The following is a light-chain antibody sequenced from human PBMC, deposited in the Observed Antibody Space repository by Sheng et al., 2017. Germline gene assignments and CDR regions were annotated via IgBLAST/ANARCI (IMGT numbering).Light chain of an antibody. CDR3: QQYDALPIT. J-gene: IGKJ5*01. V-gene: IGKV1-33*01. CDR1: QDISKY. Sequence: DIQITQSPSFLSASVGDSVTITCQANQDISKYLNWYQQKPGKAPKLVIYDASNLQTGLPSRFSGRRSGTDFTFTITNLQPEDIATYYCQQYDALPITFGHGTQVEIK. CDR2: DAS.